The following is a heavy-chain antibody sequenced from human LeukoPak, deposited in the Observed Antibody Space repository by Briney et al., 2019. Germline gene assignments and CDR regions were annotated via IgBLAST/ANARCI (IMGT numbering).Heavy chain of an antibody. V-gene: IGHV3-30*04. J-gene: IGHJ4*02. CDR2: ISYGGSNK. D-gene: IGHD2-15*01. Sequence: GGSLRLSCAASGFTFSSYAMHWVRQAPGKGLEWVAVISYGGSNKYYADSVKGRFTISRDNSKNTLYLQMNSLRAEDTAVYYCAREYCSGGSCYYPFGLFDYWGQGTLVTVSS. CDR3: AREYCSGGSCYYPFGLFDY. CDR1: GFTFSSYA.